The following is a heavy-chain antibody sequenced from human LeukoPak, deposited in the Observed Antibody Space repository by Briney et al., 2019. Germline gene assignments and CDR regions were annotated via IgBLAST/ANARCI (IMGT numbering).Heavy chain of an antibody. CDR2: ISYDGSNK. CDR1: GFTFSSYA. Sequence: GRSLRLSCAASGFTFSSYAMHWVRQAPGKGLEWVAVISYDGSNKYYADSVKGRFTISRDNSKNTLYLQKNSLRAEDTAVYFCARDTENHYSSGYSYYFGFWGQGTLVTVSS. V-gene: IGHV3-30-3*01. J-gene: IGHJ4*02. CDR3: ARDTENHYSSGYSYYFGF. D-gene: IGHD3-22*01.